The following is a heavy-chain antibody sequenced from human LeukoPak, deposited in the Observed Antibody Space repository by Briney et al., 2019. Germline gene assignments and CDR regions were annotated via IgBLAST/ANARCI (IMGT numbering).Heavy chain of an antibody. CDR3: ARDIAARRMYYYYYYMDV. V-gene: IGHV1-46*01. CDR1: GYTFTSYY. CDR2: INPSGGST. D-gene: IGHD6-6*01. Sequence: ASVKVSCKASGYTFTSYYMHWVRQAPGQGLEWMGIINPSGGSTSYAQKFQGRVTMTRDTSTSTVYMELSSLRSEDTAVYYCARDIAARRMYYYYYYMDVWGKGPRSPPP. J-gene: IGHJ6*03.